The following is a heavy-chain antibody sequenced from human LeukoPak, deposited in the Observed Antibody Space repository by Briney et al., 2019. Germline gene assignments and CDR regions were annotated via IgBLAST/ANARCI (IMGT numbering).Heavy chain of an antibody. V-gene: IGHV4-30-2*01. Sequence: PSETLSLTCAVSGGSISSGGYSWSWIRQPPGKGLEWIGYIYHSGSTYYNPSLKSRVTISVDRSKNQFSLKLSSVTAADTAVYYCARGPGEQLGEYFDYWGQGTLVTVSS. CDR2: IYHSGST. CDR1: GGSISSGGYS. CDR3: ARGPGEQLGEYFDY. D-gene: IGHD6-6*01. J-gene: IGHJ4*02.